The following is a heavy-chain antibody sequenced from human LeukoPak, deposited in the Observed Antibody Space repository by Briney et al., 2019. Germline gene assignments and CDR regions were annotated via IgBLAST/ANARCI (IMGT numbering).Heavy chain of an antibody. J-gene: IGHJ4*02. CDR1: GGSLSGYY. D-gene: IGHD3-10*01. CDR3: ARSITMVRGVIHDY. CDR2: IYYSGST. Sequence: SETLSLTCTVSGGSLSGYYWSWIRQPPGKGLEWIGYIYYSGSTNYNPSLKSRVTISVDTSKNQFSLKLSSVTAADTAVYYCARSITMVRGVIHDYWGQGTLVTVSS. V-gene: IGHV4-59*01.